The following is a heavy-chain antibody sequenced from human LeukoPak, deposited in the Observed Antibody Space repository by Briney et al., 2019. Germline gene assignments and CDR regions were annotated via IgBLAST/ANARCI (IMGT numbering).Heavy chain of an antibody. Sequence: SETLSLTCAVYGGSFSGYYWSWIRQPPTKALEWIGDINHSGSTNYNPTLKSQVTMSVDTSKSQFSLKLSSVTAADTAVYYCARAWYYYDSSGYYPFDYWGQGTLVTVSS. V-gene: IGHV4-34*01. CDR2: INHSGST. CDR1: GGSFSGYY. CDR3: ARAWYYYDSSGYYPFDY. D-gene: IGHD3-22*01. J-gene: IGHJ4*02.